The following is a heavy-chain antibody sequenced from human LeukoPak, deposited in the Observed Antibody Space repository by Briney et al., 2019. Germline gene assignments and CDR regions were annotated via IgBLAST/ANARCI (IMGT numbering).Heavy chain of an antibody. V-gene: IGHV1-69*04. Sequence: GASVKVSCKASGGTFSSYTISWVRQAPGQGLEWMGRIIPILGIANYAQKFQGRVTITADKSTSTAYMKLSSLRSEDTAVYYCARDLEQLWQKDGYNYRYYGMDVWGQGTTVTVSS. CDR2: IIPILGIA. CDR3: ARDLEQLWQKDGYNYRYYGMDV. D-gene: IGHD5-24*01. CDR1: GGTFSSYT. J-gene: IGHJ6*02.